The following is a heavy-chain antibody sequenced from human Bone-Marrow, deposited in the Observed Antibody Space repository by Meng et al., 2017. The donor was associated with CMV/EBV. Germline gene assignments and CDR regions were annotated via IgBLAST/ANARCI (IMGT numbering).Heavy chain of an antibody. CDR1: GFTFSSHW. V-gene: IGHV3-7*01. D-gene: IGHD3-3*01. Sequence: GESLKISCAASGFTFSSHWMTWVRQAPGKGLEWVANINQDGSQKNYVDSVKGRFTISRDNAKNSLFLQMNSLRAEDTAVYYCAGAFRGGYYTNDYWGQGTLVTVSS. CDR3: AGAFRGGYYTNDY. CDR2: INQDGSQK. J-gene: IGHJ4*02.